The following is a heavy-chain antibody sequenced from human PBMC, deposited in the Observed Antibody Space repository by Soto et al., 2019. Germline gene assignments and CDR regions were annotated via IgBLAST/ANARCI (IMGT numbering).Heavy chain of an antibody. J-gene: IGHJ5*02. CDR1: GGSISSGGYY. CDR3: ARESDSKGPNWFDP. Sequence: PSETLSPTCTVSGGSISSGGYYWSWIRQHPGKGLGWIGYIYYSGSTYYNPSLKSRVTISVDTSKNQFSLKLSSVTAADTAVYYCARESDSKGPNWFDPWGQGTLVTVSS. D-gene: IGHD5-18*01. V-gene: IGHV4-31*03. CDR2: IYYSGST.